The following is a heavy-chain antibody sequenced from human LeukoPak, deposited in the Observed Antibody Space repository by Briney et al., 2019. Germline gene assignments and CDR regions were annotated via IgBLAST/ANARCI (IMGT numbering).Heavy chain of an antibody. CDR1: GFTFSNYW. J-gene: IGHJ4*02. Sequence: PGGSLRLSCAASGFTFSNYWMHWVRQAPGKGLVWVSRIDSDGSSTSYADSVKGRFAISRDNAKNTLYLQMDSLRAEDMSMYYCARGTGSYYSLGYWGQGTLVTVSS. D-gene: IGHD1-26*01. CDR2: IDSDGSST. V-gene: IGHV3-74*01. CDR3: ARGTGSYYSLGY.